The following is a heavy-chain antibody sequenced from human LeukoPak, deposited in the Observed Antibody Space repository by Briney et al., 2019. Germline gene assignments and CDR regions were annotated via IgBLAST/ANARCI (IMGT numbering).Heavy chain of an antibody. Sequence: VRQAPGQGLEWMGWISAYNGNTNYAQKLQGRVTMTTDTSTSTAYMELRSLRSDDTAVYYCARDGITIFGVVTANWFDPWGQGTLVTVSS. CDR3: ARDGITIFGVVTANWFDP. V-gene: IGHV1-18*01. J-gene: IGHJ5*02. D-gene: IGHD3-3*01. CDR2: ISAYNGNT.